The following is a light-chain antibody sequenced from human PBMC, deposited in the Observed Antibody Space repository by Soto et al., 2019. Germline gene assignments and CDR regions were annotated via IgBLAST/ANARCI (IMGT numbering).Light chain of an antibody. CDR3: QQLITHPIT. CDR1: QGISSY. Sequence: DIQLTQSPSFLSASVGDRITITCRASQGISSYLALYQQRLGKTSKLLIYAASTLQSWDPSRFSGSGSGTEFTFSICSLQPEYFATYSCQQLITHPITFGQGTRLEIK. CDR2: AAS. J-gene: IGKJ5*01. V-gene: IGKV1-9*01.